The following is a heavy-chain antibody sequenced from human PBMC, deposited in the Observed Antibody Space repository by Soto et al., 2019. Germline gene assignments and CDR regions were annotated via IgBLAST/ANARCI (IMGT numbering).Heavy chain of an antibody. J-gene: IGHJ6*02. V-gene: IGHV5-51*01. CDR1: GYRFTHYL. D-gene: IGHD6-6*01. CDR2: IYPGASDT. Sequence: PGECLKIPCKASGYRFTHYLIGWVRPLPGKGLEWMGIIYPGASDTRYSPYFQGQVTISVDKSINTAYLQWNSLKASDTAMYYCARSYSSSYVMDVWGQGNTVTVS. CDR3: ARSYSSSYVMDV.